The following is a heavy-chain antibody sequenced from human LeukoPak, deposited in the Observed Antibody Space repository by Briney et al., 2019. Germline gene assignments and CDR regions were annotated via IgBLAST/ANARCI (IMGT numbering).Heavy chain of an antibody. CDR3: AKGNGYSYGRYYFDY. Sequence: GGSLRLSSAASGFTFSSYAMGWVRQAPGKGLEWVSAITASGGDTYYADSVKGRFTISRDNSKNTLYLQVNSLRAEDTAVYYCAKGNGYSYGRYYFDYWGQGTLVTVSS. CDR1: GFTFSSYA. J-gene: IGHJ4*02. CDR2: ITASGGDT. D-gene: IGHD5-18*01. V-gene: IGHV3-23*01.